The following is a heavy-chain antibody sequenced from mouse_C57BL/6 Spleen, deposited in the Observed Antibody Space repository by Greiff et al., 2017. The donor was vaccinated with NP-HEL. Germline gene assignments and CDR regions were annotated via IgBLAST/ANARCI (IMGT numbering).Heavy chain of an antibody. CDR2: IHPNSGST. CDR3: ARSLYDYGAMDY. CDR1: GYTFTSYW. Sequence: QVQLKQPGAELVKPGASVKLSCKASGYTFTSYWMHWVKQRPGQGLEWIGMIHPNSGSTNYNEKFKSKATLTVDKSSSTAYMQLSSLTSEDSAVYYCARSLYDYGAMDYWGQGTSVTVSS. V-gene: IGHV1-64*01. J-gene: IGHJ4*01. D-gene: IGHD2-4*01.